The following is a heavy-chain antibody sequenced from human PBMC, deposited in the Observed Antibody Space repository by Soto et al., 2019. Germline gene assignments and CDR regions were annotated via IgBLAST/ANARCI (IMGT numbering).Heavy chain of an antibody. CDR2: IYHSGST. CDR3: AAGGGLPRYY. CDR1: GGSISSGGYS. D-gene: IGHD5-12*01. V-gene: IGHV4-30-2*01. J-gene: IGHJ4*02. Sequence: QLQLQESGSGLVKPSQTLSLTCAVSGGSISSGGYSWSWIRQPPGKGLEWIGYIYHSGSTYYNPSLKSRVTISVDRSKNQFSLKLSSVTAAVTAVYYYAAGGGLPRYYWGQGTLVTVSS.